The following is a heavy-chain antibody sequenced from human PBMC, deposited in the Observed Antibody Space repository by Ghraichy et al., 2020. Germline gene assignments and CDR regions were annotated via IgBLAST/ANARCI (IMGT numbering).Heavy chain of an antibody. CDR2: ISSSSSKI. Sequence: GGSLRLSCAASGFTFSRYAMNWVRQAPGKGLEWVTYISSSSSKIEYADSVEGRFTISRDNARNSLYLRMNSLRAEDTAVYFCARDPSIGSNLYRYFDYWGQGALVTVSS. CDR1: GFTFSRYA. CDR3: ARDPSIGSNLYRYFDY. V-gene: IGHV3-48*01. J-gene: IGHJ4*02. D-gene: IGHD3-16*01.